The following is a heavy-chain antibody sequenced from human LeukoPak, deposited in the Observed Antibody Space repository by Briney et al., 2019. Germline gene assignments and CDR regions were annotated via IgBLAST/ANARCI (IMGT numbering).Heavy chain of an antibody. CDR3: ARVNYGRYYGMDV. Sequence: PSETLSITCTVSGGSISSGDYYWSWIRQPPGKGLEWIGYIYYSRSTYYNPSLKSRVTISVDTSKNQFSLKLSSVTAADTAVYYCARVNYGRYYGMDVWGQGTTVTVSS. J-gene: IGHJ6*02. CDR1: GGSISSGDYY. D-gene: IGHD4-17*01. V-gene: IGHV4-30-4*01. CDR2: IYYSRST.